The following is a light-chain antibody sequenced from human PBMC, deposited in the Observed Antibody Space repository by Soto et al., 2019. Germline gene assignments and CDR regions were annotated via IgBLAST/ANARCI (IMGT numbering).Light chain of an antibody. CDR1: QPIRND. V-gene: IGKV3-11*01. J-gene: IGKJ4*01. CDR2: GAS. CDR3: QQRAVWPLS. Sequence: EVVLTQSPAILSLSPGETATLSCRAGQPIRNDLGWYQQRPGQAPRLLIYGASNSATGIPDRFSGSGSGTDFTLTITRLAPEDFAIYYCQQRAVWPLSFGGGTKVEIK.